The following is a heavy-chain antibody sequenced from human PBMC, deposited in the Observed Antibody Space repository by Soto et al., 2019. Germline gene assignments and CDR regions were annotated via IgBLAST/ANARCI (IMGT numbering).Heavy chain of an antibody. D-gene: IGHD3-10*01. CDR1: GYTFTGYY. J-gene: IGHJ4*02. V-gene: IGHV1-2*04. CDR3: GRSGGGSGSYFDY. CDR2: INPNSGGT. Sequence: ASVKVSCKASGYTFTGYYMHWVRQAPGQGLEWMGWINPNSGGTNYAQKFQGWVTMTRDTPISTAYMELSRLRSDDTAGYYCGRSGGGSGSYFDYWGQGTLVTVSS.